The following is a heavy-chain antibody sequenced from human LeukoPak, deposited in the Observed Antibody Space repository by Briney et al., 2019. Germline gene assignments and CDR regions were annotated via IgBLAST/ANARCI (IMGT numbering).Heavy chain of an antibody. CDR1: GFTFSSYW. D-gene: IGHD5-12*01. V-gene: IGHV3-7*01. CDR3: ARDPWTNSDYDGFDY. Sequence: PGGSLRLSCAVSGFTFSSYWMSWVRQAPGKGLEWVANIKQDGSEKYYVDSVKGRFTISRDNAKNSQYLQMNSLRAEDTAVYYCARDPWTNSDYDGFDYWGQGTLVTVSS. CDR2: IKQDGSEK. J-gene: IGHJ4*02.